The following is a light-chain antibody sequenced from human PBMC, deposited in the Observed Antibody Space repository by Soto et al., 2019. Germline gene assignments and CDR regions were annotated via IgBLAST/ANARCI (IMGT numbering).Light chain of an antibody. J-gene: IGLJ1*01. CDR3: SSYSISTAYL. V-gene: IGLV2-14*01. Sequence: QSVLTQPASVSGSPGQSITISCTGTSSDVGGYHYVSWYQLLPGKAPKLILFEVSIRPSGVSYRFSGSKSGNTASLTISGLQAEGEADYFCSSYSISTAYLFGTGTKVTVL. CDR1: SSDVGGYHY. CDR2: EVS.